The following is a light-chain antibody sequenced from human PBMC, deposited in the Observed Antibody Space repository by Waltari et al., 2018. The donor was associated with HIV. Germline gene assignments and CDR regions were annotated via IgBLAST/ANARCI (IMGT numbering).Light chain of an antibody. CDR3: QQRSNWPRT. J-gene: IGKJ2*01. Sequence: EVVLTQSPVTLSLSPGERAPLSCMASQSVRSNLAWYQQRPGQAPRLLIYDVSNRATDIPPRFSGSGSETDFSLTISSLEPEDFAVYYCQQRSNWPRTFGQGTRLEI. V-gene: IGKV3-11*01. CDR1: QSVRSN. CDR2: DVS.